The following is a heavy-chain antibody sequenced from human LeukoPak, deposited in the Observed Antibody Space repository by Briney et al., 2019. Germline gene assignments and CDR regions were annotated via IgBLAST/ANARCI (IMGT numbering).Heavy chain of an antibody. V-gene: IGHV1-2*02. D-gene: IGHD2-21*02. CDR3: ARGDDCQKCRYFQH. CDR2: INPNSGGT. Sequence: GASVKVSCKASGYTFTGYYMHWVRQAPGQGLEWMGWINPNSGGTNYAQKFQGRVTMTRDTSISTAYMELSRLRSDDTAVYYCARGDDCQKCRYFQHWGQGTLVTVSS. J-gene: IGHJ1*01. CDR1: GYTFTGYY.